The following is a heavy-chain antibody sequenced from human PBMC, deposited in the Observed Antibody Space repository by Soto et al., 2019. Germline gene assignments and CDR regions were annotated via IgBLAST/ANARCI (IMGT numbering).Heavy chain of an antibody. Sequence: PSETLSLTCAVSGASIRSDDDYWIWIRQSPGKGLEWIGYIAYSGSTYYSPSLKSRLTISADTSKNQFSLRLSSVTAADTAVYYCARETGYDEFEGYNWFDPWGQGTLVTVSS. CDR1: GASIRSDDDY. CDR3: ARETGYDEFEGYNWFDP. J-gene: IGHJ5*02. CDR2: IAYSGST. D-gene: IGHD5-12*01. V-gene: IGHV4-30-4*01.